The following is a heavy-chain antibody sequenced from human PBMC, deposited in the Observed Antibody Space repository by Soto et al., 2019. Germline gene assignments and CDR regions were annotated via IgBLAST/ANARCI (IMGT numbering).Heavy chain of an antibody. CDR1: GGTFSSHV. D-gene: IGHD3-3*02. J-gene: IGHJ4*02. CDR2: IMPIVGTA. Sequence: QVQLVQPGAEVKKPGSSVKASCKASGGTFSSHVFNWVRQAPGQGLEWVGGIMPIVGTAHYAQKFQGRVTITADDSTSTAYVELSSPRSEDTAVYYCARDLAFRDGNISPLDYWGQGTLVTVSS. V-gene: IGHV1-69*01. CDR3: ARDLAFRDGNISPLDY.